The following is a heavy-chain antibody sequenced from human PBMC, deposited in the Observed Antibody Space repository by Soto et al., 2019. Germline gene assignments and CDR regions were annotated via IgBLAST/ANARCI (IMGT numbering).Heavy chain of an antibody. J-gene: IGHJ4*02. D-gene: IGHD2-2*01. Sequence: GRSMRLCCAALGFSFDDYARHWVRQAPGKGLEWVSGISWNSGSIRYADSVKGRFTIARDNAKNSLDGQVNSLRDEETAVDCFARLLDDQLPCVWGQGALVTVSS. V-gene: IGHV3-9*01. CDR2: ISWNSGSI. CDR1: GFSFDDYA. CDR3: ARLLDDQLPCV.